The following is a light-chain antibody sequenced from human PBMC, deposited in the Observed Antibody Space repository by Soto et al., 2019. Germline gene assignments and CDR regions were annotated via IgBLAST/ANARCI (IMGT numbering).Light chain of an antibody. CDR2: GAF. CDR1: QSVKIN. Sequence: EIVMTQSPATLSVSPGERATLSCRASQSVKINLAWYQQKPGQAPRLLIYGAFTRATGIPARFSGSGSGTEVTLTISNLQSEDFAVYYCQQYNNWPPITFGQGTRVEIK. J-gene: IGKJ5*01. CDR3: QQYNNWPPIT. V-gene: IGKV3-15*01.